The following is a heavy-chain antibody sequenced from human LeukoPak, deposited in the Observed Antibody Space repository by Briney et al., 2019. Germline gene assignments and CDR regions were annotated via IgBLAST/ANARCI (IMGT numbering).Heavy chain of an antibody. CDR1: GFIFDDYA. D-gene: IGHD6-13*01. CDR2: ICGDGGST. J-gene: IGHJ4*02. V-gene: IGHV3-43*02. Sequence: GGSLRLSCAASGFIFDDYAIHWVRHAPGKGPEWVSFICGDGGSTYYADSVKGRFIISRDNSKNSLYLQMNSLRAEDTAVYYCARGPYSSNWYVDYWGQGTLVTVAS. CDR3: ARGPYSSNWYVDY.